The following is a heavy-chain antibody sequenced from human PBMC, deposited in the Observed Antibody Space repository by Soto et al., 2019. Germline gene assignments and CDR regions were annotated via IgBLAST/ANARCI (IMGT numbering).Heavy chain of an antibody. CDR3: ARVVRFFGGHAGY. D-gene: IGHD3-3*01. CDR2: MNTNTGNT. J-gene: IGHJ4*02. CDR1: GYTFTEFD. Sequence: QVLLVQSGADVKKPGASVKVSCKTSGYTFTEFDINWVLQAPGQGLEWMGWMNTNTGNTCYAQKFQGRVTMTRDTSISPAYMELRRLRSEDTAVYYCARVVRFFGGHAGYWGQGTLVTVSS. V-gene: IGHV1-8*01.